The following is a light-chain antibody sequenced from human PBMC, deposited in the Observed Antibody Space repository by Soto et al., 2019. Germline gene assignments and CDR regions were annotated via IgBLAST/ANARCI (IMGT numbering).Light chain of an antibody. CDR1: QSLVHSDGIAY. CDR3: MQGSHWPPIT. Sequence: DVVMTQSPLSLPVTLGQPASISCRSNQSLVHSDGIAYFSWFQQRPGRSPRRLIYKVSNRDSGVPARFSGSGSGTDFTLKISRVEAEDVGVYYCMQGSHWPPITFGQGTRLEI. V-gene: IGKV2-30*02. J-gene: IGKJ5*01. CDR2: KVS.